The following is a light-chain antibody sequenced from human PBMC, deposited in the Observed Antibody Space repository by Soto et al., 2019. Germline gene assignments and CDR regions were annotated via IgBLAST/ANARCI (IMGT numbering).Light chain of an antibody. CDR2: LGS. J-gene: IGKJ5*01. CDR3: MQALQTIT. V-gene: IGKV2-28*01. CDR1: HSLLHSNGYNY. Sequence: DMLMTQSPLSLPVSPGEPASISCSSSHSLLHSNGYNYFDWYLQKPGQSPQLLIYLGSNRASGVPDRFSGSGSGTDFTLKISRVEAEDVGVYYCMQALQTITFGQGTRLEIK.